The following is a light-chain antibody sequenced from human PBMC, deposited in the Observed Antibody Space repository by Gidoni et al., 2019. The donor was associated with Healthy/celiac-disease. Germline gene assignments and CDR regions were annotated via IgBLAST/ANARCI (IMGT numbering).Light chain of an antibody. V-gene: IGLV2-23*01. CDR3: CSYAGSSTYV. J-gene: IGLJ1*01. CDR2: EGS. Sequence: QSALTQPASVSVSPGQSITISCTGTSSAVGSYNLVSWYQQPPGKAPKRMIYEGSKRPSGVSNRFSGSKSGNTASLTISGLQAEDEADYYCCSYAGSSTYVFGTGTKVTVL. CDR1: SSAVGSYNL.